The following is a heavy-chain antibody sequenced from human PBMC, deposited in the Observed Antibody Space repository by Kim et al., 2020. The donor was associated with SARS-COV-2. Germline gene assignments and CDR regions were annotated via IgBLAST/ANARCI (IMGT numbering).Heavy chain of an antibody. CDR2: INPNSGGT. Sequence: ASVKVSCKASGYTFTGYYMHWVRQAPGQGLEWMGWINPNSGGTNYAQKFQGRVTMTRDTSISTAYMELSRLRSDDTAVYYCARVTGTSGWFDPWGQGTLVTVSS. V-gene: IGHV1-2*02. CDR3: ARVTGTSGWFDP. CDR1: GYTFTGYY. J-gene: IGHJ5*02. D-gene: IGHD1-7*01.